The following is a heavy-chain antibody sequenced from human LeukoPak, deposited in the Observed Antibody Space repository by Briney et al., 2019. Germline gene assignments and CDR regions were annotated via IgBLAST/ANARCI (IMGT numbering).Heavy chain of an antibody. Sequence: GSLRLSCAASGFIFSQYSMNWVRQPPGKGLEWIGEMYLSGTTHSNPSVKSRVTISIDKSKNQFFLNLSSVTAADTAVYYCAGLVGRYSSGLYYYYFDYWGQGTLVTVSS. CDR3: AGLVGRYSSGLYYYYFDY. J-gene: IGHJ4*02. CDR2: MYLSGTT. V-gene: IGHV4-4*02. D-gene: IGHD3-22*01. CDR1: GFIFSQYS.